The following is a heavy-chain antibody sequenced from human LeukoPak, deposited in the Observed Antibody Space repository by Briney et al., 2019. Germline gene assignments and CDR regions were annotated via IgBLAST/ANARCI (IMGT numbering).Heavy chain of an antibody. J-gene: IGHJ4*02. CDR1: GFTFSSYA. V-gene: IGHV3-23*01. CDR2: ISGSGGST. CDR3: AASPEQWLVYSYFDY. Sequence: GGSLRLSCAASGFTFSSYAMSWVRQAPGKGLGWVSAISGSGGSTYYADSVKGRFTISRDNSKNTLYLQMNSLRAEDTAVYYCAASPEQWLVYSYFDYWGQGTLVTVSS. D-gene: IGHD6-19*01.